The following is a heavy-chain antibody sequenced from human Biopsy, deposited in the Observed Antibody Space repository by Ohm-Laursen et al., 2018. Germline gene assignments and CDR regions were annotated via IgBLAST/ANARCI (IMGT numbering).Heavy chain of an antibody. Sequence: GSLRLSCAASGVTLSGYSMNWVRQAPGRGLEWVSSISASSSYIYYADSVKGRFTVSRDNTKNTLYLQMNSLRAADTAIYFCATELLPPGVGGPWLDSWGQGTPVTVSS. CDR2: ISASSSYI. D-gene: IGHD3-10*01. J-gene: IGHJ5*01. CDR1: GVTLSGYS. CDR3: ATELLPPGVGGPWLDS. V-gene: IGHV3-21*06.